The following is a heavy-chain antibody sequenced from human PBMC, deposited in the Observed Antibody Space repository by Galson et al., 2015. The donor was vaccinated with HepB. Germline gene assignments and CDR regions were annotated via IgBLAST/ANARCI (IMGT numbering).Heavy chain of an antibody. Sequence: SLRLSCAASGFTFSLFPMNWIRLAPGKGLEWVALISYDGNTGYYVDSVKGRFTISRDNSKTTLYLQMNSLRTDDTAVYYCAYGDTAGSHYYYGIDVWGQGTTVTVSS. CDR3: AYGDTAGSHYYYGIDV. D-gene: IGHD4-17*01. CDR1: GFTFSLFP. CDR2: ISYDGNTG. V-gene: IGHV3-30-3*01. J-gene: IGHJ6*02.